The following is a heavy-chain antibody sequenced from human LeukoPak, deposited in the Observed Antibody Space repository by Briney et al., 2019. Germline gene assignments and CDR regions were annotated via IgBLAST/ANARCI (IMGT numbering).Heavy chain of an antibody. CDR3: TKDMGFDLLKDAFHI. Sequence: PGGSLRLSCLGSGFSLDDYAMHWVRQPPEKGLEWVSSISWDSGNQAYADSVKGRFTISRDNAKNSLFLQMNSLRPEDTAFYYCTKDMGFDLLKDAFHIWGQGTLVTVSS. CDR1: GFSLDDYA. V-gene: IGHV3-9*01. CDR2: ISWDSGNQ. J-gene: IGHJ3*02. D-gene: IGHD3-9*01.